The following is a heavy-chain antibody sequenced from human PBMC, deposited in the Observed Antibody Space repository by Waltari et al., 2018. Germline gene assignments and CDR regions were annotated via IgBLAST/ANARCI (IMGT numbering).Heavy chain of an antibody. Sequence: QLQLQESGPGLVKPSETLSLTCTVAGGSISSSSYYWGWNRQPPGKGLEWIGSIYYSGSTYYNPSLKSRVTISVDTSKNQFSLKLSSVTAADTAVYYCATVDSSGYYYMDVWGKGTTVTISS. J-gene: IGHJ6*03. D-gene: IGHD3-22*01. CDR3: ATVDSSGYYYMDV. CDR2: IYYSGST. CDR1: GGSISSSSYY. V-gene: IGHV4-39*07.